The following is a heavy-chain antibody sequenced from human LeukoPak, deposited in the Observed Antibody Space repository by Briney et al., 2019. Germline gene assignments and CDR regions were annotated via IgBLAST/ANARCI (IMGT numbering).Heavy chain of an antibody. J-gene: IGHJ4*02. CDR2: IKQDGSEK. CDR3: ARDRAGNVVVPPAISWYFDY. CDR1: GFTFSSYW. Sequence: GGSLRLSCAASGFTFSSYWMSWVRQAPGKGLEWVANIKQDGSEKYYVDSVKGRFTISRDNAKNSLYLQMNSLRAEDTAVYYCARDRAGNVVVPPAISWYFDYWGQGTLVTVSS. D-gene: IGHD2-2*01. V-gene: IGHV3-7*01.